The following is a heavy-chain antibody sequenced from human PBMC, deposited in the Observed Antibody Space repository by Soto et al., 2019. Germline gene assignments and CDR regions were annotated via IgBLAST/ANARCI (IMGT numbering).Heavy chain of an antibody. Sequence: QVQLQQWGAGLLKPSETLALTCAVYGGSFNVYYWTWMRQPPGKGLEWIGEINRSGSTNYSPSLKSRVTISIDTSKIQFSLTLSSVTAADTAIYYCARGPSVGAFFDFWGQGSQVTVSP. CDR1: GGSFNVYY. J-gene: IGHJ4*02. V-gene: IGHV4-34*01. D-gene: IGHD1-26*01. CDR2: INRSGST. CDR3: ARGPSVGAFFDF.